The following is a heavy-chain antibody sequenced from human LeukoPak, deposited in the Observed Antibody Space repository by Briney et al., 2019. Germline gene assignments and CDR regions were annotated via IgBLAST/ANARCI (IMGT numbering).Heavy chain of an antibody. CDR3: ARETRGFWSGYPETNFDY. J-gene: IGHJ4*02. V-gene: IGHV4-4*07. D-gene: IGHD3-3*01. CDR1: GGSISSYY. Sequence: KPSETLPLTCTVSGGSISSYYWSWIRQPAGKGLEWIGRIYTSGSTNYNPSLKSRVTMSVDTSKNQFSLKLSSVTAADTAVYYCARETRGFWSGYPETNFDYWGQGTLVTVSS. CDR2: IYTSGST.